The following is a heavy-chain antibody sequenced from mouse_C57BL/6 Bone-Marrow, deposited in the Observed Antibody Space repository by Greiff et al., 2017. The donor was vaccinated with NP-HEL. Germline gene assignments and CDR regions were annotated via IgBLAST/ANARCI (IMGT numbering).Heavy chain of an antibody. J-gene: IGHJ3*01. V-gene: IGHV5-4*03. D-gene: IGHD1-1*01. CDR3: ARATVVDWFAY. Sequence: EVNLFPSRGGLVKPGGSLKLSCAASGFTFSSYAMSWVRQTPEKRLEWVATISDGGSYTYYPDNVKGRFTISRDNAKNNLYLQMSHLKSEDTAMYYCARATVVDWFAYWGQGTLVTVSA. CDR2: ISDGGSYT. CDR1: GFTFSSYA.